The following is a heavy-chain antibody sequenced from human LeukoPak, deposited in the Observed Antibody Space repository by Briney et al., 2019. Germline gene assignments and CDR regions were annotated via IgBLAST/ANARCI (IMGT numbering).Heavy chain of an antibody. V-gene: IGHV3-23*01. D-gene: IGHD5-18*01. CDR1: GFTFSNYA. CDR3: AKDMGYNYGYDY. Sequence: GGSLRLSCSPSGFTFSNYAMTWVRQAPGMGLEWVSLVSGSGDSTYYADSVKGRFTISRDNSKNMLYLQMNSLRAEDTAIYYCAKDMGYNYGYDYWGQGTLATVSS. CDR2: VSGSGDST. J-gene: IGHJ4*02.